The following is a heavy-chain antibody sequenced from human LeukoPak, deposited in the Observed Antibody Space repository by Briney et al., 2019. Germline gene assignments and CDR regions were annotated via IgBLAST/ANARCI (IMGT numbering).Heavy chain of an antibody. CDR3: AKALGSMVTTRTYFVY. Sequence: GGSLRLSCAASGFTFHDYAMHWVRQAPGKGLEWVSGLSWNGGNIGYAESVRGRFTISRDNAGNSLYLQMNSLRPEDTALYYCAKALGSMVTTRTYFVYWGQGTLVTVSS. CDR2: LSWNGGNI. CDR1: GFTFHDYA. D-gene: IGHD4-17*01. V-gene: IGHV3-9*01. J-gene: IGHJ4*02.